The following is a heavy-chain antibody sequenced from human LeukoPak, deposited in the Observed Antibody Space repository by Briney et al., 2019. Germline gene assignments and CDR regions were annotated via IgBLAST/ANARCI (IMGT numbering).Heavy chain of an antibody. V-gene: IGHV4-4*07. CDR1: GGSISSYY. J-gene: IGHJ4*02. Sequence: PSETLSLTCTVSGGSISSYYWSWIRQPAGKGLEWIGRIYTSGSTNYNPSLKSRVTMSVDTSKNQFSLKLSSVTAADTAVYYCASQIGYCSSTSCYGSFDYWGQGTLVTVSS. D-gene: IGHD2-2*01. CDR3: ASQIGYCSSTSCYGSFDY. CDR2: IYTSGST.